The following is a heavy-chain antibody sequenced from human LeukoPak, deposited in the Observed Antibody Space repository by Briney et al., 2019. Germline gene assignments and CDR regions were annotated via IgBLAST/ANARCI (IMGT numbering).Heavy chain of an antibody. D-gene: IGHD3-3*01. CDR3: AREATYYDFWSGYNRNYYMDV. J-gene: IGHJ6*03. V-gene: IGHV4-4*07. Sequence: PSETLSLTCTVSGGSISSYYWSWIRQPAGKGLEWIGRIYTSGSTNYNPSLKSRVTMSVDTSKNQFSLKLSSATAADTAVYYCAREATYYDFWSGYNRNYYMDVWGKGTTVTVSS. CDR1: GGSISSYY. CDR2: IYTSGST.